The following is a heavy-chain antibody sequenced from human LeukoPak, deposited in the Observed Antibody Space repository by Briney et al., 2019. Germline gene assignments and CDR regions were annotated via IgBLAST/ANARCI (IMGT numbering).Heavy chain of an antibody. D-gene: IGHD7-27*01. Sequence: GGSLRLSCAASGFRFSRNWMSWVRQAPGKGLEWVANIKHDGNEKYYVDSVKGRFTISRDNAKNSLYLQMNSLRAEDTAVYYCARDWGFDAFDIWGQGTMVTVSS. J-gene: IGHJ3*02. CDR2: IKHDGNEK. CDR3: ARDWGFDAFDI. V-gene: IGHV3-7*01. CDR1: GFRFSRNW.